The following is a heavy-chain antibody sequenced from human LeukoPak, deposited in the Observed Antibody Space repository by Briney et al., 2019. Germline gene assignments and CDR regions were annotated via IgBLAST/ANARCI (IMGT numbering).Heavy chain of an antibody. CDR3: ARGGGDFIVVVPAAQGEVWFDP. J-gene: IGHJ5*02. D-gene: IGHD2-2*01. V-gene: IGHV1-69*02. Sequence: GASVKVSCKASGGTFSSYTISWVRQAPGQGLEWMGRIIPILGIANYAQKFPGRVTITADKSTSTAYMELSSLRSEDTAVYYCARGGGDFIVVVPAAQGEVWFDPWGQGTLVTVSS. CDR2: IIPILGIA. CDR1: GGTFSSYT.